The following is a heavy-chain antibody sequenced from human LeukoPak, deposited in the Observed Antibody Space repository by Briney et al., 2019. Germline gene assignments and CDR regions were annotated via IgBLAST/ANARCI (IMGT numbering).Heavy chain of an antibody. CDR3: AKLGHSDGWYLGAFDI. D-gene: IGHD6-19*01. CDR2: TAYSRTT. V-gene: IGHV4-59*08. J-gene: IGHJ3*02. CDR1: GGSITGHY. Sequence: SETLSLTCAVSGGSITGHYWNWIRQTPGMRLEWIGYTAYSRTTIYNSYFKGRATMSIDTSKNQLYLNLTSVTATDTAVYYCAKLGHSDGWYLGAFDIWGQGTTVIVSS.